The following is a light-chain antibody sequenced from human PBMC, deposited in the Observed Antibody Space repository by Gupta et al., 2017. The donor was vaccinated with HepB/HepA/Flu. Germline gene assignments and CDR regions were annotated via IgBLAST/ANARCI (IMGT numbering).Light chain of an antibody. J-gene: IGLJ2*01. CDR3: QVWDTNTVV. Sequence: SYEVTPPLSVSVALGQTASITCGGDNIGTKKVHWYQQKSGQAPVVVVYRNDNRPSGIPERLSGSNSGNTATLTISRAQAGDEADYYCQVWDTNTVVFGGGTKVTVL. CDR1: NIGTKK. CDR2: RND. V-gene: IGLV3-9*01.